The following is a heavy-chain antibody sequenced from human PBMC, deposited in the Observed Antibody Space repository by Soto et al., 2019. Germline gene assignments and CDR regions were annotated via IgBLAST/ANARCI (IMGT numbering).Heavy chain of an antibody. J-gene: IGHJ4*02. Sequence: SETLSLTCTVSGGSISSSSYYWGWIRQPPGKGLEWIGSIYYSGSTYYNPSLKSRVTISVDTSKNQFSLKLSSVTAADTAVYYCARSAYSNPYYWGQGTLVTVSS. CDR1: GGSISSSSYY. V-gene: IGHV4-39*01. CDR2: IYYSGST. CDR3: ARSAYSNPYY. D-gene: IGHD4-4*01.